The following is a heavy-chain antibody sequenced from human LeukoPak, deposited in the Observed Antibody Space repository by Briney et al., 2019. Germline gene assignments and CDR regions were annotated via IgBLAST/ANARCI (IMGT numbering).Heavy chain of an antibody. Sequence: SETLSLTCTVSGGSISSYYWSWIRQSPGKGLEWVGYVYNSGDTSKNPSLKSRVTILLDTSKNQCSLKLTSVSAADTAVYYCARLKLGAYFDLWGRGTLVTVSS. V-gene: IGHV4-59*08. CDR1: GGSISSYY. D-gene: IGHD3-16*01. J-gene: IGHJ2*01. CDR2: VYNSGDT. CDR3: ARLKLGAYFDL.